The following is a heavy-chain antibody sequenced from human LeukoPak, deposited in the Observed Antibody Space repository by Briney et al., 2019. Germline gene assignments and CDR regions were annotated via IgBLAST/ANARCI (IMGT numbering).Heavy chain of an antibody. J-gene: IGHJ4*02. CDR3: ARRRLWFGELREFDY. V-gene: IGHV4-34*01. Sequence: SETLSLTCAVYGGSFSGYYWSWIRQPPGKGLEWIGEINHSGSTNYNPSLKSRVTISVDTSKNQFSLKLSSVTAADTAVYYCARRRLWFGELREFDYWGQGTLVTVSS. CDR1: GGSFSGYY. D-gene: IGHD3-10*01. CDR2: INHSGST.